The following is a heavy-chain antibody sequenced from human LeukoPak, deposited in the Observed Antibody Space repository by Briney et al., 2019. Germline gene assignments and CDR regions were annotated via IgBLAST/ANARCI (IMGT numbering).Heavy chain of an antibody. CDR1: GGSISSSSYY. J-gene: IGHJ4*01. V-gene: IGHV4-39*01. CDR3: ARVGNFPYYFDY. CDR2: IYYSGST. Sequence: SETLSLTCTVSGGSISSSSYYWGWIRQPPGKGLEWIGSIYYSGSTYYNPSLKSRLTISVDTSKNQFSLKLSSVTAADTAVYYCARVGNFPYYFDYWGHGTLVTVSS.